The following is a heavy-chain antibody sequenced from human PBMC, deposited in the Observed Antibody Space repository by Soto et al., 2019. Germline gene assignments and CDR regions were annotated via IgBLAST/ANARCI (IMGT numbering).Heavy chain of an antibody. D-gene: IGHD5-18*01. CDR1: GGCISSSSYY. CDR3: ARLTVWIQLWLTPGFDY. V-gene: IGHV4-39*01. J-gene: IGHJ4*02. CDR2: IYYSGST. Sequence: SETLSLTCTVSGGCISSSSYYWGWIRQPPGKGLEWIGSIYYSGSTYYNPSLKSRVTISVDTSKNQFSLKLSSVTAADTAVYYCARLTVWIQLWLTPGFDYWGQGTLVTVSS.